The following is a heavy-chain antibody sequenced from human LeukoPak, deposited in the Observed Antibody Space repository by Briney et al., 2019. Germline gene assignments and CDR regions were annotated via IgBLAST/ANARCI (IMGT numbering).Heavy chain of an antibody. CDR3: ARAPAYYYDSSGSILDY. J-gene: IGHJ4*02. D-gene: IGHD3-22*01. CDR1: GFTLSSYS. V-gene: IGHV3-21*01. Sequence: PGGSLRLSCAASGFTLSSYSMNWVRQAPGKGLEWVSSTSSSSSYIYYADSVKGRFTISRDNAKNSLYLQMNSLRAEDTAVYYCARAPAYYYDSSGSILDYWGQGTLVTVSS. CDR2: TSSSSSYI.